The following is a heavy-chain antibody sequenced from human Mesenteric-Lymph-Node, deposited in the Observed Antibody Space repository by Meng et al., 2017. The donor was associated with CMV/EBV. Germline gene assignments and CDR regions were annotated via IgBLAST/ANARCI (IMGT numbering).Heavy chain of an antibody. J-gene: IGHJ6*02. V-gene: IGHV3-21*04. CDR3: AKGQRYHYYYGMDV. Sequence: GGSLRLSCAASGFTFSSYSMNWVRQAPGRGLEWVSSISSSSSYIYYADSVKGRFTVSRDNAKNTLYVQMNSLRAEDTAVYYCAKGQRYHYYYGMDVWGQGTTVTVSS. CDR1: GFTFSSYS. CDR2: ISSSSSYI.